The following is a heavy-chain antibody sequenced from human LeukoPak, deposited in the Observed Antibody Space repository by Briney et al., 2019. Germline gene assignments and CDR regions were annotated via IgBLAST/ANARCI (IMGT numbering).Heavy chain of an antibody. J-gene: IGHJ4*02. V-gene: IGHV3-30-3*01. CDR1: GFIFNDYA. CDR3: ARGAYFDY. Sequence: GGSLRLSCKASGFIFNDYAMHWVRQAPGKGLEWVAVMSADGINTFYAASVRGRFTISRDNSKNTLYLQMNSLRAEDTAVYYCARGAYFDYWGQGTLVAVSS. CDR2: MSADGINT.